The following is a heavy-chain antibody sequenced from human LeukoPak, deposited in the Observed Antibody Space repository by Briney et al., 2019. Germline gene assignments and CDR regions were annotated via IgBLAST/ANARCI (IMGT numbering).Heavy chain of an antibody. CDR3: ARVGYNSSGRFDY. CDR1: GLTFDDYA. V-gene: IGHV3-9*01. J-gene: IGHJ4*02. D-gene: IGHD3-22*01. Sequence: PGRSLRLSCAASGLTFDDYAMHWVRQAPGKGLEWVSGISWNSGSIGYAASVKGRFTISKDNATNSLYLQMNSLRAEDTAVYFCARVGYNSSGRFDYWGQGTLVTVSS. CDR2: ISWNSGSI.